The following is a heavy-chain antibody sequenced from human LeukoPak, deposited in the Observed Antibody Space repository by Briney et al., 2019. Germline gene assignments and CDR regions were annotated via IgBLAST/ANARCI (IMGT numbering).Heavy chain of an antibody. CDR1: GYTFTSYD. CDR2: IIPIFGTA. Sequence: SVKVSCKASGYTFTSYDINWVRQAPGQGLEWMGGIIPIFGTANYAQKFQGRVTITADESTSTAYMELSSLRSEDTAVYYCARVRYCSSTSCYFGFDYWGQGTLVTVSS. D-gene: IGHD2-2*01. J-gene: IGHJ4*02. V-gene: IGHV1-69*13. CDR3: ARVRYCSSTSCYFGFDY.